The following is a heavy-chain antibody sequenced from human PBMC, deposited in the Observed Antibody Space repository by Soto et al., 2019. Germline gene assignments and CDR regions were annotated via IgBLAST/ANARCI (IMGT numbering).Heavy chain of an antibody. CDR3: AREKKYYYDSSGSPGAFDI. Sequence: GASVKVSCKAPGGTFSSYAISWVRQAPGQGLEWMGGIIPIFGTANYAQKFQGRVTITADKSTSTAYMELSSLRSEDTAVCYCAREKKYYYDSSGSPGAFDIWGQGTMVTVSS. CDR1: GGTFSSYA. V-gene: IGHV1-69*06. CDR2: IIPIFGTA. D-gene: IGHD3-22*01. J-gene: IGHJ3*02.